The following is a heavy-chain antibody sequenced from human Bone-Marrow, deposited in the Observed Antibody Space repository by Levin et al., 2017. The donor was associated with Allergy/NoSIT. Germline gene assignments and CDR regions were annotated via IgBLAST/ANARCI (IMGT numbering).Heavy chain of an antibody. Sequence: TGESLKISCAASGFTFDDYGMSWVRQAPGKGLEWVSGINWNGGSTGYADSVKGRFTISRDNAKNSLYLQMNSLRAEDTALYYCARETGIAAAGPTDYYYYYMDVWGKGTTVTVSS. CDR3: ARETGIAAAGPTDYYYYYMDV. D-gene: IGHD6-13*01. J-gene: IGHJ6*03. CDR2: INWNGGST. V-gene: IGHV3-20*04. CDR1: GFTFDDYG.